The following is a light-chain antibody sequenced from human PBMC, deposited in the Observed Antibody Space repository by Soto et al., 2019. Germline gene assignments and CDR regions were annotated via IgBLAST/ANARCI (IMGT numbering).Light chain of an antibody. CDR3: QQSYNIPH. CDR1: QSISSY. J-gene: IGKJ4*01. Sequence: DIQMTQSPSSLSASVGDRVTITCRASQSISSYLNWYQQKPGKAPKLLIYAAASLQSGVPSRFSGSGSGTDFTLTISSLQPEYFATYYCQQSYNIPHFGGGTKVEIK. CDR2: AAA. V-gene: IGKV1-39*01.